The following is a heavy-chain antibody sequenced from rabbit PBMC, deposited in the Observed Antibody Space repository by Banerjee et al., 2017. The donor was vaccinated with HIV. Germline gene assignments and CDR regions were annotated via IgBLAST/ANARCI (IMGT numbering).Heavy chain of an antibody. Sequence: QEQLEESGGGLVTPGGTLTLTCTASGFSFRNKYVMCWVRQAPGKGLEWIACIYGGSSDNTAYASLAKGRFTISKTSSTTVTLQMTSLTSADTATYFCARDAGYAGSNLWGPGTLVTVS. CDR3: ARDAGYAGSNL. D-gene: IGHD4-2*01. CDR2: IYGGSSDNT. J-gene: IGHJ4*01. CDR1: GFSFRNKYV. V-gene: IGHV1S45*01.